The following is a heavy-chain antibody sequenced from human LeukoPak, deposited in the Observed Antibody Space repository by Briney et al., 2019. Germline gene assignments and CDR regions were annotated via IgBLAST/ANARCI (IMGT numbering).Heavy chain of an antibody. Sequence: SETLSLTCAVSGGSISSGGYSWSWIRQPPGKGLEWIGYIYYSGSTNYNPSLKSRVTISVDTSKNQFSLKLRSVTAADTAVYYCARGGSRSSSWFYFDYWGQGSLVTVSS. CDR1: GGSISSGGYS. D-gene: IGHD6-13*01. CDR2: IYYSGST. V-gene: IGHV4-61*08. J-gene: IGHJ4*02. CDR3: ARGGSRSSSWFYFDY.